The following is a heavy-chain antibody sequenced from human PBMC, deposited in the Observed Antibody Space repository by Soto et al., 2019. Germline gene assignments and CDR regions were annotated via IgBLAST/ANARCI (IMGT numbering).Heavy chain of an antibody. J-gene: IGHJ4*02. D-gene: IGHD3-9*01. CDR2: IIPIFGTA. V-gene: IGHV1-69*05. CDR1: GGTFSSYA. Sequence: SVKVSCKASGGTFSSYAISWVRQAPGQGLEWMGGIIPIFGTANYAQKFQGRFTISRDDSKSIAYLQMNSLKTEDTAVYYCARGPDILTRYYGPFDYWGQGTLVTVSS. CDR3: ARGPDILTRYYGPFDY.